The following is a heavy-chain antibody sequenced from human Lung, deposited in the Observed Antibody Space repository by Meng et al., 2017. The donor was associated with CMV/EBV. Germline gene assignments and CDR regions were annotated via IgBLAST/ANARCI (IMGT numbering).Heavy chain of an antibody. Sequence: SVXVSXXASGYTFTGYYLYWVRQAPGQGLEWMGWINPNNGGTNYAQRFQGRVTMTRDTSITTVYMELSGLTSDDTAVYYCARKTDTGGWNFNHWGQGTLVXVSS. CDR3: ARKTDTGGWNFNH. J-gene: IGHJ1*01. D-gene: IGHD3-16*01. V-gene: IGHV1-2*02. CDR1: GYTFTGYY. CDR2: INPNNGGT.